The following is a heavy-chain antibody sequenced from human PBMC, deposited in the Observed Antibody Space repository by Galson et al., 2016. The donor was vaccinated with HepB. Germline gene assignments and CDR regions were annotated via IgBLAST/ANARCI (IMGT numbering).Heavy chain of an antibody. CDR1: GFSFSSYD. CDR2: IGISGAT. Sequence: SLRLSCAASGFSFSSYDMHWVRQATGKGLEWVSAIGISGATYYSDSVRGRFTISRENARDSFYLQMNGLTAGDTALYYCVRAFTTTWYHFDYWGQGTVVTVS. D-gene: IGHD3-22*01. J-gene: IGHJ4*02. V-gene: IGHV3-13*01. CDR3: VRAFTTTWYHFDY.